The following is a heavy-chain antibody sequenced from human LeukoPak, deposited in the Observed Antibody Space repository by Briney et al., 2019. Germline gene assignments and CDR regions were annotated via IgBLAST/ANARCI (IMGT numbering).Heavy chain of an antibody. Sequence: ASVKVSCKVSGYTLTELSMHWVRQAPGKGLEWMGGFDPEDGETIYAQKFQGRVTMTEDTSTDTAYMELSSLRSEDTAVYYCATSGYFYGSGSYYTPSVYWGQGTLVTASS. CDR3: ATSGYFYGSGSYYTPSVY. CDR2: FDPEDGET. D-gene: IGHD3-10*01. J-gene: IGHJ4*02. CDR1: GYTLTELS. V-gene: IGHV1-24*01.